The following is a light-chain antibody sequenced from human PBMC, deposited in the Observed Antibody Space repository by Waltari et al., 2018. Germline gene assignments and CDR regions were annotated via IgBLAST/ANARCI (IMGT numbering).Light chain of an antibody. CDR1: TLPNQY. J-gene: IGLJ3*02. CDR3: QSADSITTFEV. V-gene: IGLV3-25*03. CDR2: KDT. Sequence: SFELTQPPSVSVSPGQTASITCSGETLPNQYTSWYQQKAGQAPVLVIFKDTERPSGTPRRFAGSSSGTVVTLTITGVRTEDEADYYCQSADSITTFEVFGGGTKLTVL.